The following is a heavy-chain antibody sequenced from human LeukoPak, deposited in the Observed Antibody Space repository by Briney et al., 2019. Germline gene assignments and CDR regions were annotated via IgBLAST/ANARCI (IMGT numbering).Heavy chain of an antibody. CDR1: GGSISSYH. V-gene: IGHV4-59*01. Sequence: SETLSLTCTVSGGSISSYHWSWIRQPPGKGLEWIGYIYYSGSTNYNPSLKSRVTISVDTSKNQFSLKLSSVTAADTAVYYCARESFTSRAIDYWGQGTLVTVSS. D-gene: IGHD6-13*01. CDR2: IYYSGST. CDR3: ARESFTSRAIDY. J-gene: IGHJ4*02.